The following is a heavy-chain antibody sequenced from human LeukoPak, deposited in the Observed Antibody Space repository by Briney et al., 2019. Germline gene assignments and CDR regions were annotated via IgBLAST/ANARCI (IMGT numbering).Heavy chain of an antibody. D-gene: IGHD3-10*01. CDR2: MGHDGKYL. CDR3: ARDFGVGRYFDC. V-gene: IGHV3-33*01. CDR1: GFNFCVYG. Sequence: QAGGSLRLSCAASGFNFCVYGMHWVRQAPGKGLEWVGVMGHDGKYLKYVDSVRGRFSMSRDNSRDTLDLEMNGLRREDTALYYCARDFGVGRYFDCCGQGTLVTVSS. J-gene: IGHJ4*02.